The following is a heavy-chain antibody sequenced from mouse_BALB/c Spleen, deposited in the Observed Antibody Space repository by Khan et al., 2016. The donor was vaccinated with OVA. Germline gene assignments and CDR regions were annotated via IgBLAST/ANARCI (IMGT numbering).Heavy chain of an antibody. V-gene: IGHV3-2*02. Sequence: VQLKESGPGLVKPSQSLSLTCTVTGYSITSGYAWNWIRQFPGNKLEWMGYISYSGGTSYNQSLKSRISITRDTSKNQFFLQLNSVTTDDTAAYYCARGNYYGYYFDYWGQGTTLTVSS. CDR1: GYSITSGYA. CDR2: ISYSGGT. CDR3: ARGNYYGYYFDY. D-gene: IGHD1-1*01. J-gene: IGHJ2*01.